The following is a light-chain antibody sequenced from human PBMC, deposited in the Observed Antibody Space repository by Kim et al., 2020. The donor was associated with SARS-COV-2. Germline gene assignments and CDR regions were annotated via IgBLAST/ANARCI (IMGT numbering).Light chain of an antibody. Sequence: SVAPGQTASITCTGDKLGDKYACWYQQKPGQSPVVVIHQDSNRPSGIPERFSGSNSGNTATLTISGTQAMDEADYYCQAWDSRTVVFGGGTQLTVL. V-gene: IGLV3-1*01. CDR2: QDS. CDR1: KLGDKY. CDR3: QAWDSRTVV. J-gene: IGLJ2*01.